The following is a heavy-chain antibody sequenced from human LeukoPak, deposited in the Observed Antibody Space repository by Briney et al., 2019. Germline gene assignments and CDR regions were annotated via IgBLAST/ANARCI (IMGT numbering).Heavy chain of an antibody. CDR3: ARGDYYDGGGRNWFDV. J-gene: IGHJ5*02. CDR2: ISTSGTT. V-gene: IGHV4-4*07. Sequence: SETLSLTCTVSDDSMSYYFWNFIRQPAGRGLDWIGRISTSGTTYYSVSLKSRVSMSVGSSRNQFSLRLTSVTAADTAIYFCARGDYYDGGGRNWFDVWGQGTLVTVSS. CDR1: DDSMSYYF. D-gene: IGHD3-16*01.